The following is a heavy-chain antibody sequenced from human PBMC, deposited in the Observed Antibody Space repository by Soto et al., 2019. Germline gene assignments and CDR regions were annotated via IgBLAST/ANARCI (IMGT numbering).Heavy chain of an antibody. CDR1: GFTFSFYG. J-gene: IGHJ4*02. Sequence: GSLRLSCAASGFTFSFYGMHWVRQAPGKGLEWLAVISYDEKNKFYADSVKGRFTISRDNSKNTLSLQMNSLRTEDTAVYYCAREGSGYYPYYFDYWGQGTLVTVSS. D-gene: IGHD3-3*01. V-gene: IGHV3-30*03. CDR3: AREGSGYYPYYFDY. CDR2: ISYDEKNK.